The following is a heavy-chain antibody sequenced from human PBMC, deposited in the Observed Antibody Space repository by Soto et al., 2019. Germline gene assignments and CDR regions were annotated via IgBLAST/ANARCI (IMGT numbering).Heavy chain of an antibody. J-gene: IGHJ4*02. Sequence: QVQLQESGQGLVKPSETLSLSCTVSGGSISSHYWSWIRQPPGKGLEWIGYIYYSGSTNYNPSLKSRVTISVDTSKNHFSLELSSVTAADTAVYYCARSGSGWYSAAYVYWGQGTLVTVSS. CDR1: GGSISSHY. D-gene: IGHD6-19*01. V-gene: IGHV4-59*11. CDR2: IYYSGST. CDR3: ARSGSGWYSAAYVY.